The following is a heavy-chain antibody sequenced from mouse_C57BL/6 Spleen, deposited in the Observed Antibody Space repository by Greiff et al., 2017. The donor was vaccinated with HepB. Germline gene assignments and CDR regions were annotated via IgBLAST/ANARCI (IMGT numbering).Heavy chain of an antibody. Sequence: VQLKESGAELVKPGASVKLSCTASGFNIKDYYMHWVKQRTEQGLEWIGRIDPEDGETKYAPKFQGKATITADTSSNTAYLQLSSLTSEDTAVYYCARGYYGSSYSQAWFAYWGQGTLVTVSA. CDR1: GFNIKDYY. D-gene: IGHD1-1*01. V-gene: IGHV14-2*01. CDR3: ARGYYGSSYSQAWFAY. CDR2: IDPEDGET. J-gene: IGHJ3*01.